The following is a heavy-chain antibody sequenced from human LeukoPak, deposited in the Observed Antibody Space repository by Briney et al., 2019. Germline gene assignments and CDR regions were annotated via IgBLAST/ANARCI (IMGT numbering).Heavy chain of an antibody. CDR2: IYHSGST. CDR3: ARVGYYGSGSYYDFDY. CDR1: GYSISSGYY. D-gene: IGHD3-10*01. Sequence: SETLSLTCAVSGYSISSGYYWGWIRQPPGKGLEWIGSIYHSGSTYYNPSLKSRVTISVDTSKNQFSLKLSSVTAADTAAYYCARVGYYGSGSYYDFDYWGQGTLVTVSS. J-gene: IGHJ4*02. V-gene: IGHV4-38-2*01.